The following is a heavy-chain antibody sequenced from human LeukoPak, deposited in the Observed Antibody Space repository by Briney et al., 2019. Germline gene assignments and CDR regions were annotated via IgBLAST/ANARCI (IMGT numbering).Heavy chain of an antibody. Sequence: TGGSLRLSCAASGFTFDDYGMSWVRQAPGKGLEWVSAISGSGGSTYYADSVKGRFTISRDNSKNTLYLQMNSLRAEDTAVYYCATASGYDFFYFSWGQGTLVTVSS. J-gene: IGHJ4*02. CDR2: ISGSGGST. V-gene: IGHV3-23*01. CDR1: GFTFDDYG. D-gene: IGHD5-12*01. CDR3: ATASGYDFFYFS.